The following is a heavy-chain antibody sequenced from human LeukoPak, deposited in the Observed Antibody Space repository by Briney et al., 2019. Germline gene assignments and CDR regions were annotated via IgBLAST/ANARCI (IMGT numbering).Heavy chain of an antibody. V-gene: IGHV3-23*01. CDR2: ISGSGGST. Sequence: PGESLKISCAASGFTFSSYAMSWVRQAPGKGLEWVSAISGSGGSTYYADSVKGRFTISRDNSKNTLYLQMNSLRAEDTAVYYCAKDYIAAAGTFFDYWGQGTLVTVSS. D-gene: IGHD6-13*01. CDR3: AKDYIAAAGTFFDY. CDR1: GFTFSSYA. J-gene: IGHJ4*02.